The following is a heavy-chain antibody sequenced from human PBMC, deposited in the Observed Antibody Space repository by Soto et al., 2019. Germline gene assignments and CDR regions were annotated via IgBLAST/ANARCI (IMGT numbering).Heavy chain of an antibody. CDR3: ARGQYNWNY. Sequence: SETLSLTCAVYGGSFSGYYWSWIRQPPGKGLEWIGEINHSGSTNYNPSLKSRVTISVDTSKNQFSLKLSSVTAADTAVYHCARGQYNWNYWGQGTLVTVSS. CDR2: INHSGST. D-gene: IGHD1-20*01. J-gene: IGHJ4*02. V-gene: IGHV4-34*01. CDR1: GGSFSGYY.